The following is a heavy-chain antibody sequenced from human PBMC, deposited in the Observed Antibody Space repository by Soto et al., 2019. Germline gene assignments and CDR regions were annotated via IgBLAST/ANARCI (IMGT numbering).Heavy chain of an antibody. CDR2: IIPILDIP. CDR1: GGTFSRYT. CDR3: ASHFTGVLVLGTSPPGGDNYGWDV. V-gene: IGHV1-69*02. D-gene: IGHD2-8*02. J-gene: IGHJ6*02. Sequence: QVQLVQSGAEVKKPGSSVKVSCKASGGTFSRYTFTWVRQAPGQGLEWMGRIIPILDIPNYAQNFQGRVTITPDKSTSAAYMELSSLRSDDTAVYYCASHFTGVLVLGTSPPGGDNYGWDVWGQGTTVTVSS.